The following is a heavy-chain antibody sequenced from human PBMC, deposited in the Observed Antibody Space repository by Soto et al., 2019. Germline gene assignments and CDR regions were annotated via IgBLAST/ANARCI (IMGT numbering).Heavy chain of an antibody. CDR1: GFTFRRFT. CDR2: ISSNSAYI. Sequence: PGGSLRLSCAASGFTFRRFTINWVRQAPGQGLEWVSTISSNSAYIYYTDALRGRFTISRDNAKNSLHLQMNSLRAEDTAVYYCTRDASRDSSARGWFDPWGPGTLVTVSS. J-gene: IGHJ5*02. D-gene: IGHD6-13*01. V-gene: IGHV3-21*01. CDR3: TRDASRDSSARGWFDP.